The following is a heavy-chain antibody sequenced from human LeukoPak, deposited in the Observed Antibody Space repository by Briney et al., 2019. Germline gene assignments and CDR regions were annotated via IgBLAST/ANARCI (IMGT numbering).Heavy chain of an antibody. CDR2: ISANNGDT. Sequence: ASVKVSRKASGYTFTTSGISWVRQAPGQGLEWMGWISANNGDTNYAQKFQGRVTMTTDPSTTTAYMELRSLRSDDTAVYYCVRETGQWLAPAAFDIWGQGTMVTVSS. V-gene: IGHV1-18*01. CDR3: VRETGQWLAPAAFDI. CDR1: GYTFTTSG. J-gene: IGHJ3*02. D-gene: IGHD6-19*01.